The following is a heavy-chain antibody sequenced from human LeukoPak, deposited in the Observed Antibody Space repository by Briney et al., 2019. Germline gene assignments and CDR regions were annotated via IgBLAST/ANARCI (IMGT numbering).Heavy chain of an antibody. CDR2: ISGSGGST. Sequence: GGSLRLSCAAPGFTFSSYAMSWVRQAPGRGLEWVSAISGSGGSTYYADSVKGRFTISRDNSKNTLYLQMNSLRAEDTAVYYCAKGVAAAGTFDYWGQGTLVTVSS. CDR1: GFTFSSYA. V-gene: IGHV3-23*01. CDR3: AKGVAAAGTFDY. D-gene: IGHD6-13*01. J-gene: IGHJ4*02.